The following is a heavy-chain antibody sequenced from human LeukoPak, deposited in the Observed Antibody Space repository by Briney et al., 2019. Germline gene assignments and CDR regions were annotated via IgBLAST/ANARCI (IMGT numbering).Heavy chain of an antibody. CDR3: ARHDDGSYSC. CDR2: IYYSGST. Sequence: SETLSLTCTVSGGSISSYYWSWIRQPPGKGLEWIGYIYYSGSTNYNPSLKSRVTISVDTSKNQFSLKLSSVTAADTAVYYCARHDDGSYSCWGQGTLVTVSS. CDR1: GGSISSYY. D-gene: IGHD1-26*01. V-gene: IGHV4-59*08. J-gene: IGHJ4*02.